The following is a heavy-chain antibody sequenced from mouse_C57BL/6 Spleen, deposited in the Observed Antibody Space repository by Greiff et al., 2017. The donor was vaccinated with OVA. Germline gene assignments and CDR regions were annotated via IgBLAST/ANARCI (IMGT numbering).Heavy chain of an antibody. D-gene: IGHD2-3*01. V-gene: IGHV1-64*01. CDR1: GYTFTSYW. J-gene: IGHJ2*01. CDR2: IHPNSGST. Sequence: VKLQQPGAELVKPGASVKLSCKASGYTFTSYWMHWVKQRPGQGLEWIGMIHPNSGSTNYNEKFKSKATLTVDKSSSTAYMQLSSLTSEDSAVYYCAREGYYQYYFDYWGQGTTLTVSS. CDR3: AREGYYQYYFDY.